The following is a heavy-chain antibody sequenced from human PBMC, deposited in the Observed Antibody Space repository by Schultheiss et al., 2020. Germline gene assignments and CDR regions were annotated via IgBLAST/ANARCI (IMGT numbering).Heavy chain of an antibody. D-gene: IGHD3-10*01. CDR2: IWYDGSNK. J-gene: IGHJ4*02. Sequence: GGSLRLSCAASGFTFSSYGMHWVRQAPGKGLEWVAVIWYDGSNKYYADSVKGRFTISRDNSKNTLYLQMNSLRAEDTAVYYCTTDPAAFRGVIITRVGCVVGVRWGQGTLVTVSS. CDR1: GFTFSSYG. V-gene: IGHV3-33*01. CDR3: TTDPAAFRGVIITRVGCVVGVR.